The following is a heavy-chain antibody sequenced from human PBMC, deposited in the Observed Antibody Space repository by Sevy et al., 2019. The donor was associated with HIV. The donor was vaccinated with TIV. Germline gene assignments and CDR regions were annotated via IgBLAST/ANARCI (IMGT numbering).Heavy chain of an antibody. CDR3: VREGRELSYAPYDYGMDV. D-gene: IGHD3-10*01. J-gene: IGHJ6*02. Sequence: SETLSLTCTVSGGSVSGGSYYWNWIRQAPGKGLEWIGLIYSNGDTTYNPSLKSRVTILIDTSKKHFSLRLKSVTAADTAVYYRVREGRELSYAPYDYGMDVWGPGTTVTVSS. CDR1: GGSVSGGSYY. V-gene: IGHV4-61*01. CDR2: IYSNGDT.